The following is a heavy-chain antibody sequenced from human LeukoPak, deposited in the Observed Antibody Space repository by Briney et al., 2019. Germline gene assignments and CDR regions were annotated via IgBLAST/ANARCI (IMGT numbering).Heavy chain of an antibody. J-gene: IGHJ5*02. Sequence: ASVKVSCKASGYTFTSYGISWVRQAPGQGLEWIGWISTYNGYTNYAQKLQGRVTMTTETSTSTAYMELRSLRSDDTAVYYCARESYYDSSLREFDPWGQGTLATVSS. CDR3: ARESYYDSSLREFDP. CDR1: GYTFTSYG. D-gene: IGHD3-22*01. V-gene: IGHV1-18*01. CDR2: ISTYNGYT.